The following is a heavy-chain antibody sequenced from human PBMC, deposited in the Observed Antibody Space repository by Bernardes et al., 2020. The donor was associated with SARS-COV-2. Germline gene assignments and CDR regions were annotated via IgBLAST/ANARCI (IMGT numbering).Heavy chain of an antibody. V-gene: IGHV3-23*01. CDR1: GFTFSSSA. J-gene: IGHJ4*02. D-gene: IGHD4-17*01. CDR2: ISDSGGST. CDR3: ARRDYGDYGIDY. Sequence: GGSLRLSCAASGFTFSSSALNWVRQPPGKGLEWVSAISDSGGSTYYADSVKGRFTISRDNSKNTLYLQMNSLRAEDTAVYYCARRDYGDYGIDYWGQGTLVTGSS.